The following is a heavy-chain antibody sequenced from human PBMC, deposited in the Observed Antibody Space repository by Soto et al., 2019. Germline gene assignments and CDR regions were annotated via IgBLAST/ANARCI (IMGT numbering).Heavy chain of an antibody. Sequence: ASVKVSCKASGYTFTNNDVSWVRQATGQGLEWMGWMNPGSGDTGYAQKFQGRVTMTRDISIATAYMELNSRTSEDTAIYYCARMESFGSLNWFDPWGQGTLVTVS. V-gene: IGHV1-8*01. CDR2: MNPGSGDT. CDR3: ARMESFGSLNWFDP. CDR1: GYTFTNND. J-gene: IGHJ5*02. D-gene: IGHD5-18*01.